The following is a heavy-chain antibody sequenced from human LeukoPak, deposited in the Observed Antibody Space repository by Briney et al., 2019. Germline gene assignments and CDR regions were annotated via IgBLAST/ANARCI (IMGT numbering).Heavy chain of an antibody. CDR1: GFTFSSYW. CDR2: ISSSGSTI. Sequence: GGSLRLSCAASGFTFSSYWMSWIRQAPGKGLEWVSYISSSGSTIYYADSVKGRFTISRDNAKNSLYLQMNSLRAEDTAVYYCARVWGEWELLQAYFDYWGQGTLVTVSS. D-gene: IGHD1-26*01. J-gene: IGHJ4*02. V-gene: IGHV3-11*04. CDR3: ARVWGEWELLQAYFDY.